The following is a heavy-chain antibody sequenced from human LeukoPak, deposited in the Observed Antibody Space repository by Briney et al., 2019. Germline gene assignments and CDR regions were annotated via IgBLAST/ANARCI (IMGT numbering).Heavy chain of an antibody. Sequence: SETLSLTCAVYGGSFSGYYWSWIRQPPGKGLEWIGEINHSGSTNYNPSLKSRVTISVDTSKNQFSLKLSSVTAADTAVYYCARGGGRIAAAGTYMDVWGKGTTVTVSS. CDR2: INHSGST. V-gene: IGHV4-34*01. J-gene: IGHJ6*03. CDR1: GGSFSGYY. D-gene: IGHD6-13*01. CDR3: ARGGGRIAAAGTYMDV.